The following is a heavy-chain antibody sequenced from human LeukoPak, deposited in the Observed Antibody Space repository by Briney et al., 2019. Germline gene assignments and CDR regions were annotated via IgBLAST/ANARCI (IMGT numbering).Heavy chain of an antibody. V-gene: IGHV3-43D*04. J-gene: IGHJ4*02. CDR1: GFTFDDYA. CDR2: ISWDGGST. CDR3: AKDSYSSGYSGYDY. Sequence: GGSLRLSCAASGFTFDDYAMHWVRQAPGKGLEWVSLISWDGGSTYYADSVKGRFTISRDNSKNSLYLQMNSLRAEDTALYYCAKDSYSSGYSGYDYWGQGTLVTVSS. D-gene: IGHD3-22*01.